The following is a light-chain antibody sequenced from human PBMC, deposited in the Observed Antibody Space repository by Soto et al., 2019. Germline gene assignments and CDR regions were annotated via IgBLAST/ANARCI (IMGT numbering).Light chain of an antibody. CDR1: TGDMGACNY. V-gene: IGLV2-8*01. CDR3: SSVAGTNSFV. J-gene: IGLJ1*01. CDR2: EVT. Sequence: QYVLTQPPAASGCPGQSVTISCTGTTGDMGACNYVSWYQQRPGKAPKLIIYEVTRRPSGVPARIFASKYDTSASLTVSGLQAEDEADYYCSSVAGTNSFVFGTGTKVTVL.